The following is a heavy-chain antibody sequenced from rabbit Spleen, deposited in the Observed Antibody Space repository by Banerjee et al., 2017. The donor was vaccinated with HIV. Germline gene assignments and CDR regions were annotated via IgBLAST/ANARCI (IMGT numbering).Heavy chain of an antibody. D-gene: IGHD8-1*01. CDR1: EVSFSYSSY. CDR2: IYAGSSGTT. V-gene: IGHV1S40*01. J-gene: IGHJ6*01. CDR3: ARDTGTSFSTYGMDL. Sequence: QSLEESGGDLVKPGASLTLTCTASEVSFSYSSYICWVRQAPGKGLEWIACIYAGSSGTTYYASGAKGRFTISKTSSTTVTLQMTSLTAADTATYFCARDTGTSFSTYGMDLWGQGTLVTVS.